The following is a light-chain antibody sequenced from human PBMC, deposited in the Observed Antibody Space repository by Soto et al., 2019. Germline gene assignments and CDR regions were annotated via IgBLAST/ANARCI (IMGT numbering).Light chain of an antibody. J-gene: IGKJ3*01. Sequence: EIVLTQSPGTLSLSPGERATLSCRASQSVSSSYLAWFQQEPGRAPRLLIYGASSRATGIPDRFSGSGSGTDFTFTISRLEPEDFAVYYCQRYGSSPFTFGPGTKVDIK. CDR1: QSVSSSY. CDR2: GAS. V-gene: IGKV3-20*01. CDR3: QRYGSSPFT.